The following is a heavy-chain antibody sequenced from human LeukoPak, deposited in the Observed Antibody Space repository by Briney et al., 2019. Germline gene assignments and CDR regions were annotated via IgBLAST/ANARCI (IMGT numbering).Heavy chain of an antibody. D-gene: IGHD3-22*01. CDR2: IYYSGST. V-gene: IGHV4-59*01. J-gene: IGHJ4*02. CDR1: GGSFSGYY. Sequence: PSETLSLTCAVYGGSFSGYYWSWIRQPPGKGLEWIGYIYYSGSTNYNPSLKSRVTISVDTSKNQFSLKLSSVTAADTAVYYCASSYYYDSSGYFRWGQGTLVTVSS. CDR3: ASSYYYDSSGYFR.